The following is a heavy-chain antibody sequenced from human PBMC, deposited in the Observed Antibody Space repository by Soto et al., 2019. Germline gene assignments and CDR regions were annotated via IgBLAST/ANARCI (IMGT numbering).Heavy chain of an antibody. J-gene: IGHJ4*02. Sequence: QVQVVQSGAEVKKPGASVKVSCKASEYTFTSYVIHWVRQAPGQSLEWMGWINAGNGNTKYSQKFQGRVTITRDTSASTAYMELSSLRSEDTAVYYCARELQELYYFDYWGQGTLVTVSS. CDR1: EYTFTSYV. V-gene: IGHV1-3*01. D-gene: IGHD4-4*01. CDR3: ARELQELYYFDY. CDR2: INAGNGNT.